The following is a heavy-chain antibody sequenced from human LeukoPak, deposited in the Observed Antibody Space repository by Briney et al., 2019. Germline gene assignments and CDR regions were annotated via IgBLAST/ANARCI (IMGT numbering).Heavy chain of an antibody. J-gene: IGHJ4*02. CDR1: GVTFSSYA. D-gene: IGHD3-3*01. Sequence: GGSLRLSCATSGVTFSSYAMGWVRQAPGKGREWVSAISGSGSSTCYADSVKGRFTISRDNSKNTLYLQMNSLRAEDTAVYYCAKSHYDFWTGYGYYFDYWGQGPLVTVSS. V-gene: IGHV3-23*01. CDR3: AKSHYDFWTGYGYYFDY. CDR2: ISGSGSST.